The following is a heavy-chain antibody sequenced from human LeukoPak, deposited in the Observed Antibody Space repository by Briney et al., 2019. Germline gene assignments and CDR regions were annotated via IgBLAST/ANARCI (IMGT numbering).Heavy chain of an antibody. CDR3: AREGYCSGGSCYYSYIDY. CDR1: GYTFTSYD. CDR2: MNPNSGNT. J-gene: IGHJ4*02. V-gene: IGHV1-8*01. D-gene: IGHD2-15*01. Sequence: ASVKVSCKASGYTFTSYDINWVRQATGQGLEWMGWMNPNSGNTGYAQKFQGRVTMTRNTSISTAYMELSSLRSEDTAVYYCAREGYCSGGSCYYSYIDYWGQGTLVTVSS.